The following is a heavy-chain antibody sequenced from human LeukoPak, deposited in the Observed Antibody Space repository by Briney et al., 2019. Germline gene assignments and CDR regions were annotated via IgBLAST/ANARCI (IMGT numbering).Heavy chain of an antibody. V-gene: IGHV3-30*18. CDR3: AKDGASHLAEVATMVV. D-gene: IGHD5-24*01. CDR1: GFTFSSYG. J-gene: IGHJ6*02. CDR2: ISYDGSNK. Sequence: GRSLRLSCAASGFTFSSYGMHWVRQAPGKGLEWVAVISYDGSNKYYADSVKGRFTISRDNSKNTLYLQMNSLRAEDTAVYYCAKDGASHLAEVATMVVWGQGTTVTVSS.